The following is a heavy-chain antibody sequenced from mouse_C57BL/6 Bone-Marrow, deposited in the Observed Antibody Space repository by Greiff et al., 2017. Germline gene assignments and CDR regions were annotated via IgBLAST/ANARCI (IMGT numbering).Heavy chain of an antibody. CDR1: GYTFTSYW. V-gene: IGHV1-69*01. CDR2: IDPSDSYT. CDR3: ARGVGLRFDY. J-gene: IGHJ2*01. Sequence: QVQLQQPGAELVMPGASVKLSCKASGYTFTSYWMHWVKQRPGQGLEWIGEIDPSDSYTNYNQKFKGKSTLTVDKSSSTAYMQLSSLTSEDSAVYYCARGVGLRFDYWGQGTTLTVSS. D-gene: IGHD2-4*01.